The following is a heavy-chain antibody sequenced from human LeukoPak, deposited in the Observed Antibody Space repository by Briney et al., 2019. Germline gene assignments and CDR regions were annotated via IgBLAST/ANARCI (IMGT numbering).Heavy chain of an antibody. D-gene: IGHD3-22*01. CDR3: ARVSLDYYDSSGFDY. CDR2: INPNSGGT. V-gene: IGHV1/OR15-1*04. CDR1: GYIFTDYY. J-gene: IGHJ4*02. Sequence: ASVKVSCKASGYIFTDYYMHWVRQAPGQELGWMGRINPNSGGTNYAQKFQGRVTMTRDTSISTAYMELSRLRSDDTAVYYCARVSLDYYDSSGFDYWGQGTLVTVSS.